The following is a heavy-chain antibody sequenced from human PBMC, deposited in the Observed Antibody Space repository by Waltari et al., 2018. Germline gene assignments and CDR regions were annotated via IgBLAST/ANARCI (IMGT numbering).Heavy chain of an antibody. CDR1: GGSITSNW. Sequence: QVQLEESGPGLVKTSGTLSLTCAVSGGSITSNWWSWVRQPPGKGLEWIGEIHHSGTTYYNPSLKSRVIISGDNCNKQCALWLDSMAAADTAVYYCASHVSEAGQRGFDNWGQGILVTVSS. D-gene: IGHD6-19*01. V-gene: IGHV4-4*02. CDR2: IHHSGTT. CDR3: ASHVSEAGQRGFDN. J-gene: IGHJ4*02.